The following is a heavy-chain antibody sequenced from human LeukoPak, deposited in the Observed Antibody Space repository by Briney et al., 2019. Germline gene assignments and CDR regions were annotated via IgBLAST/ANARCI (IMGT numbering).Heavy chain of an antibody. J-gene: IGHJ6*03. CDR2: INHSGST. V-gene: IGHV4-34*01. CDR1: GGSFSDYY. CDR3: ARVSERTYYYMDV. Sequence: SETLSLTCAVYGGSFSDYYWSLIRQPPGKGLEWVGEINHSGSTHYNPSLKSRVTIPVDTYKHQFSMTLSSVTAAHAAEYYLARVSERTYYYMDVCGKGTTVTISS.